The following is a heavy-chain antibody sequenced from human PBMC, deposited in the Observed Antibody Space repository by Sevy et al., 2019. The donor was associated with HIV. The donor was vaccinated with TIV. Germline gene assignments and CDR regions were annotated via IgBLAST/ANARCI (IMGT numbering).Heavy chain of an antibody. J-gene: IGHJ4*02. CDR3: ASHYYDSTGYYFPLDY. CDR1: GFTFSSYA. Sequence: QPGGSLRLSCTASGFTFSSYAMYWVRQAPGKGLEWVAVISYDGNNKDYADSVKGRFTISRDNSKNTLYLQMNSLRAEDTAVYYCASHYYDSTGYYFPLDYWGQGTLVTVSS. V-gene: IGHV3-30*04. D-gene: IGHD3-22*01. CDR2: ISYDGNNK.